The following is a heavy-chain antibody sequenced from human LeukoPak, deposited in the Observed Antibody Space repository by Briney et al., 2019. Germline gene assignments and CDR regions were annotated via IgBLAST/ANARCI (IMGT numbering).Heavy chain of an antibody. CDR3: ARQGSSDYDYVWGSYRPRPLGTVLN. CDR2: IYPGDSDT. V-gene: IGHV5-51*01. Sequence: GESLKISCKGSGYSFTSYWIGWVRQMPGKGLEWMGIIYPGDSDTRYSPSFQGQVTISADKSISTAYLQWSSLKASDTAMYYCARQGSSDYDYVWGSYRPRPLGTVLNWGQGTLATVSS. J-gene: IGHJ4*02. CDR1: GYSFTSYW. D-gene: IGHD3-16*02.